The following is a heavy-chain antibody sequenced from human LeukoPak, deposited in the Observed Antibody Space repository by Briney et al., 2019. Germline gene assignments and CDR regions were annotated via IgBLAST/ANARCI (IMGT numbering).Heavy chain of an antibody. J-gene: IGHJ4*02. CDR2: IYHSGST. CDR3: ARKTIFGVVIAPSLDY. CDR1: GYSISSGYY. Sequence: SETLSLTCTVSGYSISSGYYWGWIRQPPGKGLEWIGSIYHSGSTYYNPSLKSRVTISVDTSKNQFSLKLSSVTAADTAVYYCARKTIFGVVIAPSLDYWGQGTLVTVSS. D-gene: IGHD3-3*01. V-gene: IGHV4-38-2*02.